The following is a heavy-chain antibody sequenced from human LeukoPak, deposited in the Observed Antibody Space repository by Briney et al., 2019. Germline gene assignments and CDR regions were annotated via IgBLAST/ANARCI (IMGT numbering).Heavy chain of an antibody. D-gene: IGHD1-26*01. CDR2: IYYRGST. J-gene: IGHJ4*02. V-gene: IGHV4-59*01. Sequence: SETLSLTCSVSGVSISSSYWSWIRQSPGKGLEWIGWIYYRGSTNYNPSLKSRVTISVDTSKHQFSLNLSSVTAADTAVYYCARGAYSGSYYYFDFWGQGTLVTVPS. CDR3: ARGAYSGSYYYFDF. CDR1: GVSISSSY.